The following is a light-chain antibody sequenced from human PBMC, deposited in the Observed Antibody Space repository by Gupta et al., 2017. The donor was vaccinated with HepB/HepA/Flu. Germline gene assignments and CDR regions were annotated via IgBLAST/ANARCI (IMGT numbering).Light chain of an antibody. CDR3: ATWDDGLHSWV. Sequence: QSVLTQPPSASGTPGQRVIIACSGSRPNIGNNPVNWFQQLPGAAPKLLIYHDKQRPSGVPDRFSGSRSGTSASLAISGLQTEDDADYYCATWDDGLHSWVFGEGTKLTVL. V-gene: IGLV1-44*01. CDR2: HDK. J-gene: IGLJ3*02. CDR1: RPNIGNNP.